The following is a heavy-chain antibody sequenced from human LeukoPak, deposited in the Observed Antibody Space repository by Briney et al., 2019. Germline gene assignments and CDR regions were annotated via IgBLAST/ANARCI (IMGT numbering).Heavy chain of an antibody. Sequence: PGGSLRLSCAASGFTLSSYAMSWVRQAPGKGLEWVSAISGSGGSTYYADSVKGRFTISRDNSKNTLYLQMNSLRAEDTAVYYCAKAGIGRKYYFDYWGQGTLVTVSS. J-gene: IGHJ4*02. D-gene: IGHD1-1*01. CDR3: AKAGIGRKYYFDY. CDR1: GFTLSSYA. V-gene: IGHV3-23*01. CDR2: ISGSGGST.